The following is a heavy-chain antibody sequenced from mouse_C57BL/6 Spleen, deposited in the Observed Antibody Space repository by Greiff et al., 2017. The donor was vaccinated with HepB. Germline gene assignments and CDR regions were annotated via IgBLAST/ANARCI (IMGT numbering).Heavy chain of an antibody. CDR3: ARRDYYGSSGGWYFDV. J-gene: IGHJ1*03. V-gene: IGHV1-81*01. D-gene: IGHD1-1*01. Sequence: VKLQESGAELARPGASVKLSCKASGYTFTSYGISWVKQRTGQGLEWIGEIYPRSGNTYYNEKFKGKATLTADKSSSTAYMELRSLTSEDSAVYFCARRDYYGSSGGWYFDVWGTGTTVTVSS. CDR2: IYPRSGNT. CDR1: GYTFTSYG.